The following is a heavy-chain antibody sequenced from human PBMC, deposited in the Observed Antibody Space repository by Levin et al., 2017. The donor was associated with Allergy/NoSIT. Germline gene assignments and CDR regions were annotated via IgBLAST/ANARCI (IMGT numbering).Heavy chain of an antibody. CDR3: AKLGVPTTVTESRENFDY. V-gene: IGHV3-30*18. J-gene: IGHJ4*02. CDR2: ISYDGSNK. D-gene: IGHD4-17*01. Sequence: GGSLRLSCAASGFTFSSYGMHWVRQAPGKGLEWVAVISYDGSNKYYADSVKGRFTISRDNSKNTLYLQMNSLRAEDTAVYYCAKLGVPTTVTESRENFDYWGQGTLVTVSS. CDR1: GFTFSSYG.